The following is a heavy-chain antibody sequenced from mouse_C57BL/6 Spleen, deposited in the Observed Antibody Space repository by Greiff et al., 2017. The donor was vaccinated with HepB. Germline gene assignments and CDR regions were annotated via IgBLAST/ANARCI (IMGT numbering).Heavy chain of an antibody. CDR3: ARRAPGMDY. D-gene: IGHD3-3*01. CDR1: GYTFTDYY. J-gene: IGHJ4*01. CDR2: INPNNGGT. Sequence: EVQLQQSGPELVKPGASVKISCKASGYTFTDYYMNWVKQSHGKSLEWIGDINPNNGGTSYNQKFKGKATLTVDKSSSTAYMELRSLTSEDSAVYYCARRAPGMDYWGQGTSVTVSS. V-gene: IGHV1-26*01.